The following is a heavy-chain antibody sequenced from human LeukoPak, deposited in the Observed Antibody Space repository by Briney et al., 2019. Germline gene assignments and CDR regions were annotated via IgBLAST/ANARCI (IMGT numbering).Heavy chain of an antibody. CDR2: ISSSSSLI. J-gene: IGHJ6*03. V-gene: IGHV3-48*01. CDR1: GFTFVSYN. CDR3: ARDGNRDGDMDV. D-gene: IGHD1-1*01. Sequence: GGSLRLSCAASGFTFVSYNMNWVRQAPGKGLEWVAYISSSSSLIYYAGSVKGRFTVSRDSVKRSLYLQMNSLRAEDTAVYYCARDGNRDGDMDVWGKGTTVTVS.